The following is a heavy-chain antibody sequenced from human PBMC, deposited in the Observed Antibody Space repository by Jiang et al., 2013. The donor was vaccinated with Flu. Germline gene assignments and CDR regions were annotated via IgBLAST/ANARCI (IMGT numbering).Heavy chain of an antibody. CDR2: ISSSSSYI. CDR1: GFTFSSYS. J-gene: IGHJ3*02. CDR3: AKGPSRKGGEGEHAFDI. V-gene: IGHV3-21*04. D-gene: IGHD2-21*01. Sequence: VQLLESGGGLVKPGGSLRLSCAASGFTFSSYSMNWVRQAPGKGLEWVSSISSSSSYIYYADSVKGRFTISGDNAKNSLYLQMNSLRAEDTAVYYCAKGPSRKGGEGEHAFDIWGQGTMVTVSS.